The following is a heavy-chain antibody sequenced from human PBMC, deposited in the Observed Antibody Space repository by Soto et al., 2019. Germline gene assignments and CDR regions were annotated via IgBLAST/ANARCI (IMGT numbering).Heavy chain of an antibody. CDR1: GFTFDDYA. CDR2: ISWNSGSI. V-gene: IGHV3-9*01. Sequence: EVQLVESGGGLVQPGRSLRLSCAASGFTFDDYAMHWVRQAPGKGLEWVSGISWNSGSIGYADSVKGRFTISRDNAKNSLYLQMNSLRAEDTALYYCAKDRSGAQRGFDYWGQGTLVTVSS. J-gene: IGHJ4*02. CDR3: AKDRSGAQRGFDY.